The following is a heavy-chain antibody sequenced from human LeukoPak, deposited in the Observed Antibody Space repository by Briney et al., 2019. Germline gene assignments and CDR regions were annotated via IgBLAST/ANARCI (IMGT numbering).Heavy chain of an antibody. CDR2: IYTSGNT. CDR3: AREGYCSGGSCDNWFDP. D-gene: IGHD2-15*01. V-gene: IGHV4-4*07. J-gene: IGHJ5*02. Sequence: SETLSLTCTVSGGSISGYYWSWIRQPAGKGLEWIGRIYTSGNTNYTPSLKSRVTMSVDRSKNQFSLNLSSVTAADTAVYYCAREGYCSGGSCDNWFDPWGQGTLVTVSS. CDR1: GGSISGYY.